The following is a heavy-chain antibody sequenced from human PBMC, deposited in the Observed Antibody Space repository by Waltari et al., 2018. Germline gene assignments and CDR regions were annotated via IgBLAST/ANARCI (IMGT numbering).Heavy chain of an antibody. Sequence: QVQLVQSGAEVKKPGASVKVSCKASGYTFTSYDINWVRQATGQGLEWMGWMNPNSGNTGYAQKFQGRVNITRTTSISTAYVELSSLRSEDTAVYYCARGREWERNYSYYYYMDVWGKGTTVTISS. D-gene: IGHD1-26*01. CDR2: MNPNSGNT. V-gene: IGHV1-8*03. J-gene: IGHJ6*03. CDR1: GYTFTSYD. CDR3: ARGREWERNYSYYYYMDV.